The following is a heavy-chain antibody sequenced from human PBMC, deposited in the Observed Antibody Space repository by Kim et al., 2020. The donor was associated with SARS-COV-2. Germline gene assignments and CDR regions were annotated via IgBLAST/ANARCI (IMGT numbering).Heavy chain of an antibody. CDR3: ARVRGSSGSKYYFDY. Sequence: ASVKVSCKASGYTFTSYAMHWVRQAPGQRLEWMGWINAGNGNTKYSQKFQGRVTITRDTSASTAYMELSSLRSEDTAVYYCARVRGSSGSKYYFDYWGQGTLVTVSS. CDR1: GYTFTSYA. J-gene: IGHJ4*02. D-gene: IGHD3-22*01. V-gene: IGHV1-3*01. CDR2: INAGNGNT.